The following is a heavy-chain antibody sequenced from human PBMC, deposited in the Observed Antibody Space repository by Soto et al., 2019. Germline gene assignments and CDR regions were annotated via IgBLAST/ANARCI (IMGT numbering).Heavy chain of an antibody. CDR2: IYSGDNI. CDR1: GFTVSSDF. J-gene: IGHJ4*02. D-gene: IGHD2-21*01. CDR3: GTRGE. Sequence: EVQLVESGGGLVQPGGSLRLSCAATGFTVSSDFMHWVRQAPGKGLEWVTTIYSGDNIYYTDSVKGRFTISRDNSKNTLYVQMNSLRGKDRAVYHCGTRGEWGQGTLVTVSS. V-gene: IGHV3-66*01.